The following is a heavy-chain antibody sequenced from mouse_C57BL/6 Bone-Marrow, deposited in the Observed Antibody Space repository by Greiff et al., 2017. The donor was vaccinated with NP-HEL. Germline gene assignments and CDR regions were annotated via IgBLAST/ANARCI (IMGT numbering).Heavy chain of an antibody. CDR2: IYPNSGST. D-gene: IGHD2-1*01. CDR3: ARCDYYGSSVYFDV. CDR1: GYTFTSYW. V-gene: IGHV1-64*01. J-gene: IGHJ1*03. Sequence: QVQLQQPGAELVKPGASVKLSCKASGYTFTSYWMHWVKQRPGQGLEWIGMIYPNSGSTNYNEKFKSKATLTVDKSSSTAYMQLSSLTSEDSAVYYCARCDYYGSSVYFDVWGTGTTVTVSS.